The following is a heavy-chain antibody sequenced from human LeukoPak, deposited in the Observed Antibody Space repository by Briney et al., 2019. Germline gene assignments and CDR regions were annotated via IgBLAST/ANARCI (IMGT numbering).Heavy chain of an antibody. CDR1: GFTFSTYA. J-gene: IGHJ4*02. CDR3: AKGGKWDVTPFDY. D-gene: IGHD1-26*01. Sequence: GGSLRLSCTASGFTFSTYAMSWVRQAPGRGLEWVSVISAGGSNTYYADSVKGRFTISRDNSKNTLYLQVNSLRAEDTAVYYCAKGGKWDVTPFDYWGQGTLVTVSS. CDR2: ISAGGSNT. V-gene: IGHV3-23*01.